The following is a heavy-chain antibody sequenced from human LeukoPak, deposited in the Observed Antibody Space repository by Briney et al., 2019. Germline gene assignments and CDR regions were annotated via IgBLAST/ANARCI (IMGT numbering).Heavy chain of an antibody. D-gene: IGHD1-26*01. Sequence: GSXRLSCAASGFTVSSNYMSWVRQAPGKGLEWVSVIYSGGSTYYADSVKGRFTISRDNSKNTLYLQMNSLRAEDTAVYYCARDRGSYPYYFDYWGQGTLVTVSS. J-gene: IGHJ4*02. CDR3: ARDRGSYPYYFDY. CDR1: GFTVSSNY. V-gene: IGHV3-66*01. CDR2: IYSGGST.